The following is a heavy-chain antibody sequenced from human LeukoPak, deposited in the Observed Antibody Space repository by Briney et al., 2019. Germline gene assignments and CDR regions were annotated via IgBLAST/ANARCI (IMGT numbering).Heavy chain of an antibody. CDR2: IFHTGSA. V-gene: IGHV4-38-2*02. CDR3: VREREKQWLF. D-gene: IGHD6-19*01. CDR1: GYSISSGYY. J-gene: IGHJ4*02. Sequence: PSETLSLTCNVSGYSISSGYYWGWIRQPPGKGLEYIGSIFHTGSADYNPSLKSRVTLSVDTSKNQFSLKLNSVTAADTAVYYCVREREKQWLFWGQGTLVPVSS.